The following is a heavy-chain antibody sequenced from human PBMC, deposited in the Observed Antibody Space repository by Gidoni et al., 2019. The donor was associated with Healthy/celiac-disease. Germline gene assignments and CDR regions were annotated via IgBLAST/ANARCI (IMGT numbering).Heavy chain of an antibody. CDR2: INHRGST. V-gene: IGHV4-34*01. CDR1: FIGYY. CDR3: ARSRQLAYYYYYYGMDV. D-gene: IGHD6-6*01. Sequence: FIGYYWSWIRQPPGKGLEWIGEINHRGSTNYNPSSKSRVTISVDTSKNQFSRKLSSVTAADTAVYYCARSRQLAYYYYYYGMDVWGKGTTVTVSS. J-gene: IGHJ6*04.